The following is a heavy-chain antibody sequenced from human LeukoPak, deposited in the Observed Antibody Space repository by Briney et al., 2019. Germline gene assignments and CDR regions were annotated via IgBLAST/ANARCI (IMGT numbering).Heavy chain of an antibody. V-gene: IGHV4-4*02. CDR1: GGSISSSNC. J-gene: IGHJ6*04. CDR3: ARDRGMDV. CDR2: IYHSGST. Sequence: SSETLSLTCAVSGGSISSSNCWSWVRQPPGKGLEWIGEIYHSGSTNYNPSLKNRVTISVDKSKNQFSLKLSSVTAADTAVYYCARDRGMDVWGKGTTVTVPS.